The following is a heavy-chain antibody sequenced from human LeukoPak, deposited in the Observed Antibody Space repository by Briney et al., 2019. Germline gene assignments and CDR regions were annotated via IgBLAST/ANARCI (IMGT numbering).Heavy chain of an antibody. CDR1: GGSFSAYY. D-gene: IGHD4-11*01. CDR2: INHSGST. Sequence: SETLSLTCAVYGGSFSAYYWTWIRQPPGKGLEWIGEINHSGSTNYNPSLKSRVTISIDTSKYQFSLKLRSVTAADTAVYYCARGEYGNQRSNNWFDAWGQGTLVTVSS. J-gene: IGHJ5*02. CDR3: ARGEYGNQRSNNWFDA. V-gene: IGHV4-34*01.